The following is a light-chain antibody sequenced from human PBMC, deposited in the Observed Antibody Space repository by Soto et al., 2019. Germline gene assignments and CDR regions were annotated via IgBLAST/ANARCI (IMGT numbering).Light chain of an antibody. Sequence: EIVLTQSPGTLSLSPGEKATLSCRASQSLSSTNSAWYQQKPGQARRLLIYGTSIRATGIPDRFSGSGSGTDFTLTISRLEPEDFAVYYCQQYATSSWTFGQGTKVELK. CDR2: GTS. CDR1: QSLSSTN. J-gene: IGKJ1*01. CDR3: QQYATSSWT. V-gene: IGKV3-20*01.